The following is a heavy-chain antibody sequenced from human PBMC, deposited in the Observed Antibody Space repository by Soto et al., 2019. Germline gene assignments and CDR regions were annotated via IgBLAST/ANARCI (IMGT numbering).Heavy chain of an antibody. CDR3: ARLYETKVTTGYYGKDV. V-gene: IGHV3-21*01. J-gene: IGHJ6*02. Sequence: GGSLRLSCAASGFTFSSYSMNWVRQAPGKGLEWVSSISSSSSYIYYADSVKVRFTISRDNAKNSLYLQMNSLRAEDTAVYYGARLYETKVTTGYYGKDVWGQGTTVTVSS. D-gene: IGHD4-17*01. CDR2: ISSSSSYI. CDR1: GFTFSSYS.